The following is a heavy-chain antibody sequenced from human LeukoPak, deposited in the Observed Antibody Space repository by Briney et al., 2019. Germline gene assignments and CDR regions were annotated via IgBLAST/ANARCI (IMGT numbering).Heavy chain of an antibody. CDR3: ARGPYGSATDY. CDR2: INSDGSST. J-gene: IGHJ4*02. V-gene: IGHV3-74*01. D-gene: IGHD3-10*01. CDR1: GFTFSSYW. Sequence: PGGSLRLSCAASGFTFSSYWMHWVRQAPGKGLVWVSRINSDGSSTNYAESVKGRFTISRDNAKNTLYVQMNSLRAEDTAVYYCARGPYGSATDYWGQGTLVAVSA.